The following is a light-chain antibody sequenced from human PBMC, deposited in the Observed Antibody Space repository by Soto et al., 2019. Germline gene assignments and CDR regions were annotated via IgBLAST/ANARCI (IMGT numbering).Light chain of an antibody. CDR1: QSISSW. CDR3: MQVLQSPIT. Sequence: DIQMTQSPSTLSASVGDRVTITFRASQSISSWLAWYQQKPGKAPKLLVYGASSLQSGVPSRFRGSGSGTDFTLKISRVEAEDVGVYYCMQVLQSPITFGQGTRLEI. CDR2: GAS. J-gene: IGKJ5*01. V-gene: IGKV1-5*01.